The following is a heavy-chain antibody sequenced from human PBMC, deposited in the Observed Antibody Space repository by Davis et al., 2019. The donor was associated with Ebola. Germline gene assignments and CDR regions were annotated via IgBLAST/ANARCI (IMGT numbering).Heavy chain of an antibody. J-gene: IGHJ4*02. CDR3: AREPGRRYFDY. Sequence: SLKIPCAASGFTLSSYGMHRVRQAPGKGLEWVAVIWYDGSNKYYADSVKGRFTISRDNSKNTLYLQMNSLRAEDTAVYYCAREPGRRYFDYWGQGTLVTVSS. V-gene: IGHV3-33*01. CDR2: IWYDGSNK. CDR1: GFTLSSYG.